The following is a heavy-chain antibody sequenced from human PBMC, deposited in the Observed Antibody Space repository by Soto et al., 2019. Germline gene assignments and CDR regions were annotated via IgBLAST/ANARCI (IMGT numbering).Heavy chain of an antibody. V-gene: IGHV4-34*01. CDR2: INHSGRT. J-gene: IGHJ4*02. CDR3: TIPRSGIAAAGYVY. Sequence: QVQLQQWGAGLLEPSETLSLTCAVYGGSFSGYCWSWLCQPPGKGLEWSGEINHSGRTNYNPSRKSRVALSVDPSKNQFALELSSVTAADTAVYYCTIPRSGIAAAGYVYWGQGTLVTVSS. D-gene: IGHD6-13*01. CDR1: GGSFSGYC.